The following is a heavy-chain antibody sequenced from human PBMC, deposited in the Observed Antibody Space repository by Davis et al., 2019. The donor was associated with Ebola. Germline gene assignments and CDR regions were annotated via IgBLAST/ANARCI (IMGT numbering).Heavy chain of an antibody. CDR3: AREYCSGGSCSVFDY. J-gene: IGHJ4*02. V-gene: IGHV4-59*01. Sequence: SETLSLTCTVSGGSISSYYWSWIRQPPGKGLEWIGYIYHSGSTYYNPSLKSRVTISVDTSKNQFSLKLSSVTAADTAVYYCAREYCSGGSCSVFDYWGQGTLVTVSS. CDR2: IYHSGST. CDR1: GGSISSYY. D-gene: IGHD2-15*01.